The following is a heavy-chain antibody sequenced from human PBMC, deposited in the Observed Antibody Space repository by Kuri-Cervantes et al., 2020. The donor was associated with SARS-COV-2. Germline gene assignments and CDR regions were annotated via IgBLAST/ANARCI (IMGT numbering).Heavy chain of an antibody. J-gene: IGHJ4*02. CDR3: GRQASDWHIDY. CDR2: IYFSGST. Sequence: ESLKISCSVSGGSISSSGHYWGWVCQPPGKGLEWIGSIYFSGSTYYTPSLKSRVTISVDTSKNQFSLKLTSVTATDTAVYYCGRQASDWHIDYWGQGTLVTVSS. D-gene: IGHD3-9*01. V-gene: IGHV4-39*01. CDR1: GGSISSSGHY.